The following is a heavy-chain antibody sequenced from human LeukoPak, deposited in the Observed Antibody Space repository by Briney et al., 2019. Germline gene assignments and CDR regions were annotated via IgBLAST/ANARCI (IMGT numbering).Heavy chain of an antibody. CDR2: ISSSSSYI. D-gene: IGHD6-13*01. V-gene: IGHV3-21*01. CDR1: GFTFSSHS. J-gene: IGHJ4*02. Sequence: GGSLRLSCAASGFTFSSHSMNWVRQAPGKGLEWVSSISSSSSYIYYADSVKGRFTISRDNAKNSLYLQMNSLRAEDMAVYYCASPYSSRWYELCYWGQGTLVTVSS. CDR3: ASPYSSRWYELCY.